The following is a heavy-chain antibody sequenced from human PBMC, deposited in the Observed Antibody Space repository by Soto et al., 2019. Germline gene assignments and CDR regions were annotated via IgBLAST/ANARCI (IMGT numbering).Heavy chain of an antibody. CDR2: LTADSDDT. J-gene: IGHJ4*02. CDR1: GFTFSTHT. CDR3: AKGLDRASLDF. V-gene: IGHV3-23*01. Sequence: EVQLLESGGTLVQSGGSLRLSCVASGFTFSTHTMNWVRQAPGKGLEWVSRLTADSDDTSYADSIKGRFTISRDNSKNTLYLQMNSLRADDTAIYYCAKGLDRASLDFWGQGALVTVSS. D-gene: IGHD1-1*01.